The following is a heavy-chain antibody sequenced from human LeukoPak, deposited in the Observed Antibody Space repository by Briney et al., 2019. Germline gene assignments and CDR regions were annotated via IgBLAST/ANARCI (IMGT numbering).Heavy chain of an antibody. J-gene: IGHJ6*02. D-gene: IGHD6-13*01. V-gene: IGHV4-31*03. CDR3: ARVKQQLVYGMDV. Sequence: SETLSLTCTVSGGSISSGGYYWSWIRQHPGKGLEWIGYIYYSGSTYYNPSLKSRVTISVDTSKNQFSLKLSSVTAADTAVYYCARVKQQLVYGMDVWGQGTTVTVSS. CDR1: GGSISSGGYY. CDR2: IYYSGST.